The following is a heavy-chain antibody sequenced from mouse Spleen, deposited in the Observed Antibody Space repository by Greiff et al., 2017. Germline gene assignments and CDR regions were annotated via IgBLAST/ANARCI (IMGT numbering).Heavy chain of an antibody. D-gene: IGHD1-1*01. CDR1: GYTFTDYN. V-gene: IGHV1-18*01. J-gene: IGHJ1*01. CDR3: ARCYYGSPWYFDV. CDR2: INPNNGGT. Sequence: VQLQQSGPELVKPGASVKIPCKASGYTFTDYNMDWVKQSHGKSLEWIGDINPNNGGTIYNQKFKGKATLTVDKSSSTAYMELRSLTSEDTAVYYCARCYYGSPWYFDVWGAGTTVTVSS.